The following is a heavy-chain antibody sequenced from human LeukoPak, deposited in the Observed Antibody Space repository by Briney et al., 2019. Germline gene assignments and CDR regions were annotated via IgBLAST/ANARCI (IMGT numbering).Heavy chain of an antibody. CDR2: IIPIFGIA. CDR1: GGTFSSYA. Sequence: SVRVSCKASGGTFSSYAISWVRQAPGQGLEWMGRIIPIFGIANYAQKFQGRVTITADKSTSAAYMELSSLRSEDPVVYYCASPPPGVAYCGGDCYLAFQHGGQGTLVTVS. D-gene: IGHD2-21*02. V-gene: IGHV1-69*17. CDR3: ASPPPGVAYCGGDCYLAFQH. J-gene: IGHJ1*01.